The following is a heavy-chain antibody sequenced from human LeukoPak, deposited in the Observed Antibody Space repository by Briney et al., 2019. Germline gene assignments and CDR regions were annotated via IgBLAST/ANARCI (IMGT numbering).Heavy chain of an antibody. Sequence: ASVKVSCKASGYTFTGYYMHWVRQAPGQGLDCMGWINPNSGGTNYAQKFQGRVTMNRDTSIRAAYMELSRLRSDDTAVYYCARAKILTGYYVAAADTWGQGTLVTVSS. CDR2: INPNSGGT. CDR3: ARAKILTGYYVAAADT. CDR1: GYTFTGYY. V-gene: IGHV1-2*02. J-gene: IGHJ5*02. D-gene: IGHD3-9*01.